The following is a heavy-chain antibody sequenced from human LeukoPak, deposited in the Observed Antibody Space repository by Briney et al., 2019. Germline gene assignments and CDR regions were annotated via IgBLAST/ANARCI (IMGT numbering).Heavy chain of an antibody. D-gene: IGHD5-12*01. V-gene: IGHV3-23*01. CDR3: VKVLVGGYWAIDY. CDR1: GFTFSSYA. CDR2: ISGSGGST. J-gene: IGHJ4*02. Sequence: GGSLRLSCAASGFTFSSYAMSWVRQAPGKGLEWVSAISGSGGSTYYADSVKGRFTISRDNSKNTLYLQMNSLRAEDTAVYYCVKVLVGGYWAIDYWGQGTLVTVSS.